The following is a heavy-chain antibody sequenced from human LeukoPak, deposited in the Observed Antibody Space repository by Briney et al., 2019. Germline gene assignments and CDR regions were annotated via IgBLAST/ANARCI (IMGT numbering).Heavy chain of an antibody. D-gene: IGHD2-2*02. CDR2: INPSGGST. CDR3: ASSYCSTTSCYNHPNFDP. Sequence: GASVKVSCKASGYTFTSDFMHWVRQAPGQGLEWMGIINPSGGSTSYAQNFRGRVTMTRDTSTSTVYMELSSLRSEDTAVYYCASSYCSTTSCYNHPNFDPWGQGTLVTVSS. CDR1: GYTFTSDF. J-gene: IGHJ5*02. V-gene: IGHV1-46*01.